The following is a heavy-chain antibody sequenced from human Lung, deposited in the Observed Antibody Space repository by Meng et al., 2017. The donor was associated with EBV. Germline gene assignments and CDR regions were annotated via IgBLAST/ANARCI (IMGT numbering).Heavy chain of an antibody. CDR3: ARGGWSSSWGN. D-gene: IGHD6-13*01. V-gene: IGHV4-34*01. CDR1: GGSFSGYY. J-gene: IGHJ4*02. Sequence: QVQLHQWGQGLLKPSETLSLTCAVYGGSFSGYYWSWIRQPPGKGPEWIGEINHSGSTNYNPSLKSRVTISVDTSKNQFSLKLSSVTAADTAVYYCARGGWSSSWGNWGQGTLVTVSS. CDR2: INHSGST.